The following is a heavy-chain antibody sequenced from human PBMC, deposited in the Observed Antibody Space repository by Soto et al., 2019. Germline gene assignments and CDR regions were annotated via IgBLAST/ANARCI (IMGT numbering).Heavy chain of an antibody. CDR3: ARDGIGGTAFRGFLDY. CDR2: IHYSGST. D-gene: IGHD1-7*01. V-gene: IGHV4-59*12. J-gene: IGHJ4*02. CDR1: GGSISNYY. Sequence: SETLSLTCTVSGGSISNYYWSWIRQSPGKGLEWMGYIHYSGSTNYSPSLESRFTISRDNSKNTLYLQMNSLRAEDTAVYYCARDGIGGTAFRGFLDYWGQGTLVTVSS.